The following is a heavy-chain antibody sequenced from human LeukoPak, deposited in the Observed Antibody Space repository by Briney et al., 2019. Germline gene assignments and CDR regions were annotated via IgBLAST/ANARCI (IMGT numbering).Heavy chain of an antibody. V-gene: IGHV3-66*02. CDR1: GYTVTNNY. CDR3: AGRRVLDASFDY. J-gene: IGHJ4*02. Sequence: PGGSLRLSCAASGYTVTNNYMSWVRQAPGERREWVSGIYSGDNTYYVESVKGRFTISRDNSKNTLFLQMNRLRAEDTAVYYCAGRRVLDASFDYWGQGTLVTVSS. D-gene: IGHD3-16*01. CDR2: IYSGDNT.